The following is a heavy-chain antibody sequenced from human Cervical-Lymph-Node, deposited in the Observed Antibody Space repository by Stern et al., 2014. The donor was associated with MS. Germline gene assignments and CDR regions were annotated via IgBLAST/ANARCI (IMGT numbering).Heavy chain of an antibody. CDR2: LSPIFETA. Sequence: QVQLGQSGAEVKKPGSSMKVSCKASGGTFSSDAIGWVRQAPGQGLEWMGGLSPIFETANYAQKFQGRVTITADKSTKTAYLELSSLTSGDTAMYFCASGTRSSWYFDFWGQGTLVTVST. CDR1: GGTFSSDA. D-gene: IGHD6-13*01. J-gene: IGHJ4*02. CDR3: ASGTRSSWYFDF. V-gene: IGHV1-69*06.